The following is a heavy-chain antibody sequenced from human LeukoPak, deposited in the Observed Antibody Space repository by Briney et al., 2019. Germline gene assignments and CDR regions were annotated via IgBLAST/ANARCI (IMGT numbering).Heavy chain of an antibody. CDR3: ARGEGYYGSGSFYPLDY. D-gene: IGHD3-10*01. V-gene: IGHV4-59*01. CDR1: GGSISSYY. J-gene: IGHJ4*02. Sequence: PSETLSLTCTVSGGSISSYYWSWIRQPPGKGLEWIGYIYYSGSTNYNPSLKSRVTISVDTSKNQFSLKLSSVTAADTAVYYCARGEGYYGSGSFYPLDYWGQGTLVTVSS. CDR2: IYYSGST.